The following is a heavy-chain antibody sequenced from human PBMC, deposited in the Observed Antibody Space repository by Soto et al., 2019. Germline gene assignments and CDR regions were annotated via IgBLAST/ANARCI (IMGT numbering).Heavy chain of an antibody. V-gene: IGHV1-18*01. D-gene: IGHD6-13*01. CDR3: ASGIAAAVPEPYYYYGMDV. CDR2: ISAYNGNT. CDR1: GYTFTSYG. J-gene: IGHJ6*02. Sequence: QVPLVQSGAEVKKPGASVKVSCKASGYTFTSYGISWVRQAPGQGIEWMGWISAYNGNTNYAQKLQGRVTMTTDTSPSTAYMELRSLRSDDTAVYYCASGIAAAVPEPYYYYGMDVWGQGTTVTVSS.